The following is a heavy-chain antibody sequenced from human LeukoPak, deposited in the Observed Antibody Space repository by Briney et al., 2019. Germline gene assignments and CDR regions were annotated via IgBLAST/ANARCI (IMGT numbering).Heavy chain of an antibody. J-gene: IGHJ2*01. D-gene: IGHD4-23*01. CDR1: GGSISISKSNW. V-gene: IGHV4-4*02. CDR2: IYDSGST. CDR3: ARDLHGGNSFTSDWYFDL. Sequence: PSETLSLTCAVYGGSISISKSNWWSWVRQPPGKGLEWIGEIYDSGSTNYNPSLKSRVTISVDKSKNQFSLKLSSVTAADTAVYYCARDLHGGNSFTSDWYFDLWGRGTLVTVSS.